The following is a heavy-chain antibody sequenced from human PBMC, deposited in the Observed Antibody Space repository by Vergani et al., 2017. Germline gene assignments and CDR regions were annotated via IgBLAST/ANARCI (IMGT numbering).Heavy chain of an antibody. V-gene: IGHV1-18*01. D-gene: IGHD3-22*01. CDR2: ISAYNGNT. CDR3: ARGAEYYYDSSGYAN. Sequence: QVQLVQSGAEVKKPGASVKVSCKASGYTFTSYGISWVRQAPGQGLEWMGWISAYNGNTNYAQKFQGRVTITADKSTSTAYMELSSLRSEDTAVSYCARGAEYYYDSSGYANWGQGTLVTVSS. CDR1: GYTFTSYG. J-gene: IGHJ4*02.